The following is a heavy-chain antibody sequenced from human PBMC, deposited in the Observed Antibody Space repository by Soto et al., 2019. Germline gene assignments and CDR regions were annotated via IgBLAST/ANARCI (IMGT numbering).Heavy chain of an antibody. CDR1: GSTFSTAW. J-gene: IGHJ4*02. V-gene: IGHV3-15*01. CDR3: TTEPRRTPRGYNYGPEYFDY. D-gene: IGHD5-18*01. Sequence: GGSLRLSCAASGSTFSTAWMSWVRQAPGRGLEWIGRIRTNTDGGTTDYAAPVKGRFTISRDDSENMLYLQMNSRETEDTAVYYCTTEPRRTPRGYNYGPEYFDYWGQGTLVTVSS. CDR2: IRTNTDGGTT.